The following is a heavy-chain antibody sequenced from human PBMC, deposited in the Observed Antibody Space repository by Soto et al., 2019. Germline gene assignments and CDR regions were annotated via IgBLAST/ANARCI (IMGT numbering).Heavy chain of an antibody. CDR2: IWYDGTKK. J-gene: IGHJ6*02. CDR3: ARDGSSTHLYYGLDV. Sequence: HPGGSLRLSCVASGFTFNYYGIHWVRQAPGKGLEWVAVIWYDGTKKDYVDSVQGRFTVSRDNSRNTVHLQMNSLRADDTAIYYCARDGSSTHLYYGLDVWGQGTLVTVSS. D-gene: IGHD1-26*01. V-gene: IGHV3-33*01. CDR1: GFTFNYYG.